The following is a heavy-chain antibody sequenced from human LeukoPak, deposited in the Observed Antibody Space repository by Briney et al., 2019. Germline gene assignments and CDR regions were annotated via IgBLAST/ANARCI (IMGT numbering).Heavy chain of an antibody. CDR3: ARFSGLGYYFDY. CDR2: INPSGGTT. D-gene: IGHD3-16*01. Sequence: ASVKVSCKASGYTFTSYYMHWVRQAPGQGLEWMGIINPSGGTTTYAQKFQGRVTMTRDTSTSTLYMELSSLRSEDTAVYYCARFSGLGYYFDYWGQGTLVTVSS. J-gene: IGHJ4*02. V-gene: IGHV1-46*01. CDR1: GYTFTSYY.